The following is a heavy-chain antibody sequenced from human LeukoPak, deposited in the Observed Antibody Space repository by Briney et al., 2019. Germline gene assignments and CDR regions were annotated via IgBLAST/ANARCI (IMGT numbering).Heavy chain of an antibody. D-gene: IGHD3-3*01. J-gene: IGHJ5*02. CDR3: ARHRYDFWSGYMYNWFDP. CDR1: GGSISSSSYY. V-gene: IGHV4-39*01. Sequence: PSETLSLTCTVSGGSISSSSYYWGWIRQPPGKGLEWIGSIYYSGSTYYNPSLKSRVTISVDTSKNQFSLKLSSVTAADTAVYYCARHRYDFWSGYMYNWFDPWGQGTLVTVSS. CDR2: IYYSGST.